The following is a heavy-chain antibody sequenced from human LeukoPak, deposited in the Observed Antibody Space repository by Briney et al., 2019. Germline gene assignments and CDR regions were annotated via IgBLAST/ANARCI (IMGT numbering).Heavy chain of an antibody. CDR1: GFTFSSYA. Sequence: PGGSLRLSCAASGFTFSSYAMHWVRQAPGKGLEWVAVISYDGSNKYYADSVKGRFTISRDKSKNTLYLQMNSLRAEDTAVYYCARDRDVGYYFDYWGQGTLVTVSS. D-gene: IGHD2-15*01. J-gene: IGHJ4*02. V-gene: IGHV3-30*04. CDR2: ISYDGSNK. CDR3: ARDRDVGYYFDY.